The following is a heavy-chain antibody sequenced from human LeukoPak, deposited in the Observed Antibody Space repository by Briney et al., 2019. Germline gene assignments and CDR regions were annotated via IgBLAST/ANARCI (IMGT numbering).Heavy chain of an antibody. CDR2: ISSIGSYI. J-gene: IGHJ5*02. CDR3: AGEVDCSSTSCYNERWFDP. D-gene: IGHD2-2*02. Sequence: GGSLRLSCAASGFTFSTYSMNWVRQAPGKGLEWVSSISSIGSYIYYADSVKGRFTISRDNAKNSLYLQMNSLRAEDTAVYYCAGEVDCSSTSCYNERWFDPWGQGTLVTVSS. CDR1: GFTFSTYS. V-gene: IGHV3-21*01.